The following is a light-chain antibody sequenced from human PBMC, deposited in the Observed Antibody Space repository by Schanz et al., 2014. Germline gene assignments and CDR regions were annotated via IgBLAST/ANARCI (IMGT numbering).Light chain of an antibody. CDR3: SSYARGWNFVV. J-gene: IGLJ3*02. Sequence: QSALTQPASVSGSPGQSITISCTGTSSDVGGYNYVSWYQQHPGKAPKLIIYEVSERPSGVSNRFSGSKSGNTASLTISGLQAEDEAEYHCSSYARGWNFVVFGGGTKLTVL. V-gene: IGLV2-23*02. CDR2: EVS. CDR1: SSDVGGYNY.